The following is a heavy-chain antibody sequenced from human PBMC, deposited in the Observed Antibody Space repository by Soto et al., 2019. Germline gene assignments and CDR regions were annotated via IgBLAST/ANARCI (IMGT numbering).Heavy chain of an antibody. V-gene: IGHV1-8*01. CDR2: MNPNSGNT. J-gene: IGHJ6*02. Sequence: ASVKVSCRASGYTFTSYDINWVRQATGQGLEWMGWMNPNSGNTGYAQKFQGRVTMTRNTSISTAYMEMSSLSSEDTAVYHCARGDLWYCRGGTCSSAPGAYYGMGACGQAARDRVSS. CDR1: GYTFTSYD. CDR3: ARGDLWYCRGGTCSSAPGAYYGMGA. D-gene: IGHD2-15*01.